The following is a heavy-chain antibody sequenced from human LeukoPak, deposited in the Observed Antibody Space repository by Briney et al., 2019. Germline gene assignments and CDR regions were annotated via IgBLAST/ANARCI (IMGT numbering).Heavy chain of an antibody. CDR3: AKTHSSSFNYYYYGMDV. J-gene: IGHJ6*02. Sequence: GGSLRLSCAASGFNFSSYAMSWVRQAPGKGLEWVSAISGSGGSTYYADSVKGRFTISRDNSKNTLYLQMNSLRAEDTAVYYCAKTHSSSFNYYYYGMDVWGQGTTVTVSS. V-gene: IGHV3-23*01. CDR1: GFNFSSYA. CDR2: ISGSGGST. D-gene: IGHD6-13*01.